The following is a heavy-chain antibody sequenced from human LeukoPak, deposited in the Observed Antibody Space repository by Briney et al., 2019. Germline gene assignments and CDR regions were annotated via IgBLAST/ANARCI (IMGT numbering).Heavy chain of an antibody. Sequence: SETLSLTCTVSGGSLSSYYWNWIRQPAGKGLEWIGRIYTSGSTNYNPSLKSRVTISVDTSKNQFSLKLSSVTAADTAVYYCAGVPSYYYYYMDVWGKGTTVTVSS. CDR2: IYTSGST. J-gene: IGHJ6*03. CDR1: GGSLSSYY. V-gene: IGHV4-4*07. CDR3: AGVPSYYYYYMDV.